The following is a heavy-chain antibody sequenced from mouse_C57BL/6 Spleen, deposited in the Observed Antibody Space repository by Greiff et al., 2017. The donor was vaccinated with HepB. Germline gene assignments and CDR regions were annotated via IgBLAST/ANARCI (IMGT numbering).Heavy chain of an antibody. CDR3: ARGEITLDY. CDR1: GYTFTSYW. Sequence: QVQLKQPGAELVKPGASVKLSCKASGYTFTSYWMHWVKQRPGQGLEWIGMIHPNSGSTNYNEKFKSKATLTVDKSSSTAYMQLSSLTSEDSAVYYCARGEITLDYWGQGTTLTVSS. CDR2: IHPNSGST. D-gene: IGHD2-4*01. V-gene: IGHV1-64*01. J-gene: IGHJ2*01.